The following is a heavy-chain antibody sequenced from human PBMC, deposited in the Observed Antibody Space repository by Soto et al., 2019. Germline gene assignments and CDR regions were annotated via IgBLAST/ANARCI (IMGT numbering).Heavy chain of an antibody. CDR2: IYYSGTT. CDR3: ARVHVMVVAGSTFDY. D-gene: IGHD6-19*01. Sequence: SETLSLTCTVSGGSVSSGGYYWSWIRQHPGTGLEWIGYIYYSGTTYFNPSLKSRASISLDTSKNEFSLKLTSVTAADTAVYYCARVHVMVVAGSTFDYWGHGTLVTVSS. V-gene: IGHV4-31*03. CDR1: GGSVSSGGYY. J-gene: IGHJ4*01.